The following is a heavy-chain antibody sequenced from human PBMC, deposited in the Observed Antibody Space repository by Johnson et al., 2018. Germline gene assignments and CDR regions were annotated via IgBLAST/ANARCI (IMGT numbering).Heavy chain of an antibody. Sequence: QVQLVQSGGGVVQPGRSLRLSCAASGFTFSNYGMHWVRQAPGKGLEWVTLISYEGNNKYYADSGKGRFTMSRDNSKNTLYPQMNSLRAEDTAVYYCAKDDLPYYYDSSGYHYFQHWGQGTLVTVSS. J-gene: IGHJ1*01. D-gene: IGHD3-22*01. V-gene: IGHV3-30*18. CDR2: ISYEGNNK. CDR1: GFTFSNYG. CDR3: AKDDLPYYYDSSGYHYFQH.